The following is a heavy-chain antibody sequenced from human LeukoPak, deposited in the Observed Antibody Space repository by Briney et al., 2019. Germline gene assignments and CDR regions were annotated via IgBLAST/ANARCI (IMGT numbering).Heavy chain of an antibody. D-gene: IGHD5-18*01. CDR3: TRWEMDTAMVFDY. Sequence: GGSLRLSCAASGFTFSDSAMHWVRRASGKGLEGVGSIRSKANSYATAYAASVKGRFTISRDDSKNTAYLQMNSLKTEDTAVYYCTRWEMDTAMVFDYWGQGTLVTVSS. CDR1: GFTFSDSA. CDR2: IRSKANSYAT. J-gene: IGHJ4*02. V-gene: IGHV3-73*01.